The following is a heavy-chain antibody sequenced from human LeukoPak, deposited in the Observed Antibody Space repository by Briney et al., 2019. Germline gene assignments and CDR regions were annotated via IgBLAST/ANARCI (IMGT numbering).Heavy chain of an antibody. V-gene: IGHV4-39*07. CDR3: ARGRWLQEFGY. D-gene: IGHD5-24*01. CDR1: GGSIKSSTYY. J-gene: IGHJ4*02. Sequence: PSETLSLTCTVSGGSIKSSTYYWGWIRRPPGKGLEWIGSIYYSGSTYYNPSLKSRVTISVDTSKNQFSLKLSSVTAADTAVYYCARGRWLQEFGYWGQGTLVTVSS. CDR2: IYYSGST.